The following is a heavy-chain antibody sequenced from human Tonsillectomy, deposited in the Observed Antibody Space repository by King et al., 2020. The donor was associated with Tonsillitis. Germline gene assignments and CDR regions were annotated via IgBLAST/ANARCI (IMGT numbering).Heavy chain of an antibody. D-gene: IGHD3-22*01. CDR1: GFTFSYYR. Sequence: VQLVESGGGLGKPGGSLRLSCAASGFTFSYYRMNWVRQAPGKGLEWVSSISSSSTYIYYADSVKGRFTISRDNAKNSLYLQMNSLRAEDTSVYYCARGDYYDTSGFADYWGQGTLVTVSS. J-gene: IGHJ4*02. CDR2: ISSSSTYI. V-gene: IGHV3-21*01. CDR3: ARGDYYDTSGFADY.